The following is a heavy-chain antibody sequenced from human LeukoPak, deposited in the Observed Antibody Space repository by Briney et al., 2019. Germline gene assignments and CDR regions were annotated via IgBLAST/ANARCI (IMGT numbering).Heavy chain of an antibody. Sequence: SETLSLTCTVSGYSISSGYYWGWIRQPPGKGLEWIGSIYHSGSTYYNPSLKSRVTISVDTSKNQFSLKLSSVTAADTAVYYCARGHYYDSSGLGYWGQGTLVTV. CDR1: GYSISSGYY. D-gene: IGHD3-22*01. CDR2: IYHSGST. V-gene: IGHV4-38-2*02. J-gene: IGHJ4*02. CDR3: ARGHYYDSSGLGY.